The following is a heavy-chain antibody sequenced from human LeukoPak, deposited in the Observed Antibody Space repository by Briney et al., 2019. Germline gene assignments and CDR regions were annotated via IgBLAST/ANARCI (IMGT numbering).Heavy chain of an antibody. D-gene: IGHD4-17*01. Sequence: ASVKVSCKVSGFTLNELCMHWVRQSPGKGLEWVGGLDPGQDDTVYAQNFKGRVVVTEDSSRDTGYLELTNLSSDDTAVYYCAAGETYCYGAAHDSAFDGFDMWGQGTLVTVSA. CDR1: GFTLNELC. V-gene: IGHV1-24*01. CDR3: AAGETYCYGAAHDSAFDGFDM. CDR2: LDPGQDDT. J-gene: IGHJ3*02.